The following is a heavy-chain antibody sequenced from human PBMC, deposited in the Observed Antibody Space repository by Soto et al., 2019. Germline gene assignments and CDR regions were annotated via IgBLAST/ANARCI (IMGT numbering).Heavy chain of an antibody. CDR2: INHSGST. Sequence: SETLSLTCAVYGGSFSGYYWSWIRQPPGKGLEWIGEINHSGSTNYNPSLKSRVTISVDTSKNQFSLKLSSVTAADTAVYYCASVVDTAMGFFDYWGQGTLVTVSS. D-gene: IGHD5-18*01. V-gene: IGHV4-34*01. CDR3: ASVVDTAMGFFDY. J-gene: IGHJ4*02. CDR1: GGSFSGYY.